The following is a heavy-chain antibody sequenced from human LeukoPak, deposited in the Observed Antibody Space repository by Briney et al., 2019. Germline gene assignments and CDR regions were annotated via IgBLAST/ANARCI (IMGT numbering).Heavy chain of an antibody. V-gene: IGHV4-59*08. Sequence: SETLSLTCTVSGGSISSYYWSWIRQPPGKGLEWIGYIYYSGSTNYNPSLKSRVTISVDTSKNQFSLKLSSVTAADTAVYYCARHLDYYGSGTYEFWGQGTLVTVSS. CDR1: GGSISSYY. D-gene: IGHD3-10*01. J-gene: IGHJ4*02. CDR2: IYYSGST. CDR3: ARHLDYYGSGTYEF.